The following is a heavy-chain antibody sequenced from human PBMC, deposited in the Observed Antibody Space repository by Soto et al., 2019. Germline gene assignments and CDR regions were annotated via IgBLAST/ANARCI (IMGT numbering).Heavy chain of an antibody. V-gene: IGHV5-10-1*01. CDR1: GYRFTDYW. Sequence: EVQLVQSGAEVKKPGESLTISCKGSGYRFTDYWISWVRQMPGKGLEWMGRINPSNSYTNYSASFQGHVTISADRSINTAFLQWTSLKASDTAMYYCAREFYRSSWYRDWFDPWGQGTLVTVSS. J-gene: IGHJ5*02. D-gene: IGHD6-13*01. CDR2: INPSNSYT. CDR3: AREFYRSSWYRDWFDP.